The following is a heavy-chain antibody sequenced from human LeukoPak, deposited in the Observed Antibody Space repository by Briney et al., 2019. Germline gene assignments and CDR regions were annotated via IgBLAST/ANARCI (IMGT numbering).Heavy chain of an antibody. V-gene: IGHV4-34*01. J-gene: IGHJ4*02. CDR2: INHSGST. CDR3: ARGVRYFDWLLTPLDY. CDR1: GGSFSGYY. Sequence: PSETLSLTCVVYGGSFSGYYWSWIRQPPGKGLEWIGEINHSGSTNYNPSLKSRVTISVDTSKNQFSLKLSSVTAADTAAYYCARGVRYFDWLLTPLDYWGQGTLVTVSS. D-gene: IGHD3-9*01.